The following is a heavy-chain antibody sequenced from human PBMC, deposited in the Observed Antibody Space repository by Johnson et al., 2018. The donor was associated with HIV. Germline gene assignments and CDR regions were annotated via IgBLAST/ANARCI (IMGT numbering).Heavy chain of an antibody. CDR1: GFTFDDYA. D-gene: IGHD3-10*01. V-gene: IGHV3-9*03. CDR3: ARGAFDI. CDR2: ISWNSGSI. J-gene: IGHJ3*02. Sequence: LVESGGGLVQPGRSLRLSCAASGFTFDDYAMHWVRQAPGKGLEWVSGISWNSGSIGYADSVKGRFTISRDNSKNTLYLQMGSLRAEDMAVYYCARGAFDIWGQGTMVTVSS.